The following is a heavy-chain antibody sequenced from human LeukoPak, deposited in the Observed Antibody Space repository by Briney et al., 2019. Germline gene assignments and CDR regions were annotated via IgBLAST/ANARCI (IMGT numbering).Heavy chain of an antibody. D-gene: IGHD3-10*01. CDR2: IYSGGST. J-gene: IGHJ5*02. CDR1: GFTVSSNY. Sequence: VGSLRLSCAASGFTVSSNYMSWVRHAPGKGLEWVSVIYSGGSTYYADSVKGRFTISRDNSKNTLYLQMNSLRAEDTAVYYCARVVTMVRGVITQTNWFDPWGQGTLVTVSS. CDR3: ARVVTMVRGVITQTNWFDP. V-gene: IGHV3-66*01.